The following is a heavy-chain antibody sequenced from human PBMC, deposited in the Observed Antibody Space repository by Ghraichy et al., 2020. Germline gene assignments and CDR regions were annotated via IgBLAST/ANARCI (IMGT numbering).Heavy chain of an antibody. CDR2: IYYSGST. CDR3: ASQQHLVR. J-gene: IGHJ4*02. CDR1: GGSISSSNYY. D-gene: IGHD6-13*01. V-gene: IGHV4-39*01. Sequence: SETLSLTCTVSGGSISSSNYYWGWIRQPPGKGLEWIGSIYYSGSTFYNPSLKSRVTISVDTSKNQFSLKLSSVTAADTAVYYCASQQHLVRWGQGSLVTVSS.